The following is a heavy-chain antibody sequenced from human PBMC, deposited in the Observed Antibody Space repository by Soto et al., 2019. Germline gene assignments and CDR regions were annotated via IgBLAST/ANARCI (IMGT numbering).Heavy chain of an antibody. CDR1: GFTFTSYG. Sequence: ASVKVSCKASGFTFTSYGISWVRQAPGQGLEWMGWISAFNGNTTYAQKVLGRVTMTTHTSTTTGYMELRSLRSDDTAMYYCARALTAGRPFDYWGQGTLVTVSS. D-gene: IGHD6-6*01. CDR3: ARALTAGRPFDY. J-gene: IGHJ4*02. V-gene: IGHV1-18*01. CDR2: ISAFNGNT.